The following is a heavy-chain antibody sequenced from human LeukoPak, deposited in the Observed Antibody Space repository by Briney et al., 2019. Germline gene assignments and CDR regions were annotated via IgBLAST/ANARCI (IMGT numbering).Heavy chain of an antibody. CDR3: ARRPFMITFGGVIVPYFDY. J-gene: IGHJ4*02. CDR2: ISGTGSST. Sequence: GGSLRLSCEASGFTFGNYAMNWVRQAPGKGLEWVSTISGTGSSTYYADSAKGRFTISRDNSKNTLYLQMNSLRAEDTAVYYCARRPFMITFGGVIVPYFDYWGQGTLVTVSS. D-gene: IGHD3-16*02. CDR1: GFTFGNYA. V-gene: IGHV3-23*01.